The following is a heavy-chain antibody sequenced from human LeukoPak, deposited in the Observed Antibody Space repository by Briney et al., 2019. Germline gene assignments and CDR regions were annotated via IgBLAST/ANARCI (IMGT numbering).Heavy chain of an antibody. CDR3: ARDPDFYGSGSYYKVNWFDP. CDR2: ISSSGSTI. CDR1: GFTFSDYY. D-gene: IGHD3-10*01. J-gene: IGHJ5*02. Sequence: PGGSLRLSCAASGFTFSDYYMSWIHQAPGKGLEWVSYISSSGSTIYYADSVKGRFTISRDNAKNSLYLQMNSLRAEDTAVYYCARDPDFYGSGSYYKVNWFDPWGQGTLVTVSS. V-gene: IGHV3-11*01.